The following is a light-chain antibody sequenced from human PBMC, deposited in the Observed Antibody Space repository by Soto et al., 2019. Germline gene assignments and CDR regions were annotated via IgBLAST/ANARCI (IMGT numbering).Light chain of an antibody. J-gene: IGLJ1*01. CDR1: SSDVGGYNY. Sequence: QSALTQPASVSGSPGQSITISCTGTSSDVGGYNYVSWYQQHPGKAPKLMIYDVSNRPSGVSNRFSGSKSGNTASLSISGLQAEDGADYYCSSYTSSSTRVFRTGTKLTVL. CDR2: DVS. V-gene: IGLV2-14*01. CDR3: SSYTSSSTRV.